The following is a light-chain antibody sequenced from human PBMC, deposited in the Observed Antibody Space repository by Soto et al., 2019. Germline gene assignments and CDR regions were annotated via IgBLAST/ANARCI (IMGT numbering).Light chain of an antibody. Sequence: EVVMTQSPVTLSVSPGERATLFCRASQSVRSHLAWFQQKPGQAPNLLIFGAPTRATGVPARFSGSESGTEFTLTISSLQSEDVGLYFCQQYNDWPRTFXGGTKV. CDR1: QSVRSH. V-gene: IGKV3-15*01. J-gene: IGKJ4*01. CDR3: QQYNDWPRT. CDR2: GAP.